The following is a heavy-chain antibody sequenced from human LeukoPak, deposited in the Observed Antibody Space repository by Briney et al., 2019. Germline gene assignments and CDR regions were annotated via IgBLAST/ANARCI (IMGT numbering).Heavy chain of an antibody. V-gene: IGHV1-46*01. CDR2: INLSGGST. J-gene: IGHJ5*02. Sequence: ASGKVCCTASGYTFTSYYINWVRQAPGQGLEWMGIINLSGGSTSYAQTFQGRVTMTRDTSTSTVYMELSSLRSEDTAVYYCARDLAIAAADDNWFDPWGQGSLVTVSS. CDR3: ARDLAIAAADDNWFDP. CDR1: GYTFTSYY. D-gene: IGHD6-13*01.